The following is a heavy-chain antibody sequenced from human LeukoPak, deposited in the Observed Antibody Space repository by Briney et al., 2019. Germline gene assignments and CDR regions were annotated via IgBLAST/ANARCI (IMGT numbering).Heavy chain of an antibody. CDR3: ARTIRGF. Sequence: PGGSLRLSCAVSGFTFSNYWMSWVRQAPGKGLEWVANIKDDGSEKYYVDSVKGRFTISRDNAKNSLYLQMNSLRDDDTAMYYCARTIRGFWGQGTLVTVSS. D-gene: IGHD3-10*01. V-gene: IGHV3-7*01. J-gene: IGHJ4*02. CDR2: IKDDGSEK. CDR1: GFTFSNYW.